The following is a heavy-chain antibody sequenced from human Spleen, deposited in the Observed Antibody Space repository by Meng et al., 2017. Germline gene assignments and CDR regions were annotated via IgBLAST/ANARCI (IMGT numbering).Heavy chain of an antibody. J-gene: IGHJ3*02. V-gene: IGHV3-53*01. Sequence: GESLKISCAASGFTVSSNYMSWVRQAPGKGLEWVSVIYSGGSTYYADSVKGRFTISRDNSKNTLYLQMNSLRAEDTAVYYCAKANGWELLRNAFDIWGQGTMVTVSS. D-gene: IGHD1-26*01. CDR2: IYSGGST. CDR3: AKANGWELLRNAFDI. CDR1: GFTVSSNY.